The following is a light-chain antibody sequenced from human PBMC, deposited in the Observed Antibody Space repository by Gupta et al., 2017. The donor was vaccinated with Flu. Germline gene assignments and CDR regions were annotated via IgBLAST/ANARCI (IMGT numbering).Light chain of an antibody. Sequence: PSTLSASAGDRVTITCRASQSITGWLAWYQQKPGKAPKLLIYKTSNLESGVPSRFSGSGSGTEFTLTINSLQPDDFATYYCQQYNSYTGTFGQGTKVKSN. CDR3: QQYNSYTGT. J-gene: IGKJ1*01. V-gene: IGKV1-5*03. CDR2: KTS. CDR1: QSITGW.